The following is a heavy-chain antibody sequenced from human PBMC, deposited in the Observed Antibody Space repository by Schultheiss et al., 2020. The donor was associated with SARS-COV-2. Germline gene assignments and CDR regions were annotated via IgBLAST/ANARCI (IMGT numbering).Heavy chain of an antibody. J-gene: IGHJ3*02. CDR3: ARDPENWNDPNENAFDI. D-gene: IGHD1-1*01. CDR1: GYTFTSYA. CDR2: IIPIFGTA. V-gene: IGHV1-69*13. Sequence: SVKVSCKASGYTFTSYAMHWVRQAPGQGLEWMGGIIPIFGTANYAQKFQGRVTITADESTSTAYMELSSLRSEDTAVYYCARDPENWNDPNENAFDIWGQGTMVTVSS.